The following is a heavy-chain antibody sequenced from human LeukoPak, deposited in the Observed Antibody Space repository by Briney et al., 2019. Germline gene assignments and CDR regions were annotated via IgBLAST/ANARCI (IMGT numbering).Heavy chain of an antibody. D-gene: IGHD4-17*01. V-gene: IGHV3-23*01. CDR3: AKDFSGYTVTTSLDY. CDR1: GFTFRSYA. Sequence: GGPLRLSCVASGFTFRSYAMSWVRQAPGKGLEWVSAIGGSGGSTNFADSVKGRFTISRDNSKNTLYLQMNSLRAEDTAVYYCAKDFSGYTVTTSLDYWGQGTLVTVSS. CDR2: IGGSGGST. J-gene: IGHJ4*02.